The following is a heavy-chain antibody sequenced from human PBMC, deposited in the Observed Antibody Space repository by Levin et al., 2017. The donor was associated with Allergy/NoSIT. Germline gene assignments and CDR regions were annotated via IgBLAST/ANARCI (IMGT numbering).Heavy chain of an antibody. CDR2: IGTAGDT. J-gene: IGHJ5*02. CDR3: ARGPPNRLRYFDGWGFDP. CDR1: GFTFSSYD. Sequence: QRGESLKISCAASGFTFSSYDMHWVRQATGKGLEWVSAIGTAGDTYYPGSVKGRFTISRENAKNSLYLQMNSLRAGDTAVYYCARGPPNRLRYFDGWGFDPWGQGTLVTVSS. D-gene: IGHD3-9*01. V-gene: IGHV3-13*04.